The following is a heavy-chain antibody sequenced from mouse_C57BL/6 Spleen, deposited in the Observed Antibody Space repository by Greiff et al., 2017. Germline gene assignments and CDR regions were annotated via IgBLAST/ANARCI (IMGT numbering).Heavy chain of an antibody. V-gene: IGHV1-72*01. D-gene: IGHD2-5*01. CDR1: GYTFTSYW. Sequence: QVQLQQSGAELVKPGASVKLSCKASGYTFTSYWMHWVKQRPGRGLEWIGRIDPNSGGTKYNEKFKSKATLTVDKPSSTAYMQLSILTSEDSAVYYCARAEAYDSNYAYWGQGTLVTVSA. CDR2: IDPNSGGT. J-gene: IGHJ3*01. CDR3: ARAEAYDSNYAY.